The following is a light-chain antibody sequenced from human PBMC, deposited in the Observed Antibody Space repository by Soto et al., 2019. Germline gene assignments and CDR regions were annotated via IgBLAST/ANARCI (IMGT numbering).Light chain of an antibody. V-gene: IGLV1-47*01. J-gene: IGLJ2*01. CDR2: GND. Sequence: QSVLTQAPSASGTPGQRVTISCSGSTSNIGTNHVSWYQHFPGTAPTLLISGNDQRPSGVPDRFSVSKSGTSASLVISGLRSEDEADYYCAAWDESVRGRAFGGRTKLTVL. CDR1: TSNIGTNH. CDR3: AAWDESVRGRA.